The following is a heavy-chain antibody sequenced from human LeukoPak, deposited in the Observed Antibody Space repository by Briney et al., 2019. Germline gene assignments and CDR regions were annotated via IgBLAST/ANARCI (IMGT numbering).Heavy chain of an antibody. V-gene: IGHV3-30*18. D-gene: IGHD1-1*01. J-gene: IGHJ4*02. CDR1: GFTFSSYG. CDR2: ISYDGSNK. CDR3: AKDPGGYGHGYFDY. Sequence: GGSLRLSCAASGFTFSSYGMHWVRQAPGKGLEWVAVISYDGSNKYYADSVKGRFTISRDNSKNTLYLQMNSLRAEDTAVYCCAKDPGGYGHGYFDYWGQGTLVTVSS.